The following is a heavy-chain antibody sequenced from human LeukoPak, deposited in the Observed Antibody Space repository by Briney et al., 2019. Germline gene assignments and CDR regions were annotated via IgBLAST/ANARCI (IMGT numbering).Heavy chain of an antibody. CDR2: IYYSGST. Sequence: SETLSLTCTVSGGSISSYYWIWIRQPPGKGLEWIGFIYYSGSTKYNPSLKSRVTISVDTSKNQFSLKLNSVTAADTAVYYCARGDDYVWGSYRTNWFDPWGQGTLVTVSS. J-gene: IGHJ5*02. CDR3: ARGDDYVWGSYRTNWFDP. D-gene: IGHD3-16*02. V-gene: IGHV4-59*01. CDR1: GGSISSYY.